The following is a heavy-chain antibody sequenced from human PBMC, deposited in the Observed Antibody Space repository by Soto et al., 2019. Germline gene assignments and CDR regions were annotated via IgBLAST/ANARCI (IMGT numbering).Heavy chain of an antibody. CDR1: GGSLTDHY. D-gene: IGHD2-21*01. CDR3: VRGNDWKSSTFDI. J-gene: IGHJ3*02. Sequence: QVQLQESGAGLVKPSETLSLTCTVAGGSLTDHYWNWFRQSPGKGLHWIGYVYYSGGTNYNPSLKSRVTMSVDTSKNQFSLNLRSVTAADTAVYYCVRGNDWKSSTFDIWGQGTMVSVSS. CDR2: VYYSGGT. V-gene: IGHV4-59*11.